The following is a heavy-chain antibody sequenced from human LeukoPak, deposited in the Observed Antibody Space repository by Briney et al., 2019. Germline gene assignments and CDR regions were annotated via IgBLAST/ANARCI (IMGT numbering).Heavy chain of an antibody. D-gene: IGHD5-18*01. Sequence: PSETLSLTCTVSGGSISSSSYYWGWIRQPPGKGLEWIGSIYYSGSTYYNPSLKSRVTISVDTSKNQFSLKLSSVTAADTAVYYCARREGHVHTAIRFDYWGQGTLVTVSS. CDR3: ARREGHVHTAIRFDY. CDR1: GGSISSSSYY. V-gene: IGHV4-39*01. CDR2: IYYSGST. J-gene: IGHJ4*02.